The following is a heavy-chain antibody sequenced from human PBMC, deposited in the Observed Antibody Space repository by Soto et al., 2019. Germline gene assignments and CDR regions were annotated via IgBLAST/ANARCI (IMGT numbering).Heavy chain of an antibody. V-gene: IGHV3-21*01. D-gene: IGHD3-3*01. CDR2: ISSSSSYI. CDR3: ARDSSEVYDFWSGYYQPGYYYYYGMDV. Sequence: RGSLRLSCAASGFTFSSYSMNWVRQAPGKGLEWVSSISSSSSYIYYADSVKGRFTISRDNAKNSLYLQMNSLRAEDTAVYYCARDSSEVYDFWSGYYQPGYYYYYGMDVWGQGTTVTVSS. J-gene: IGHJ6*02. CDR1: GFTFSSYS.